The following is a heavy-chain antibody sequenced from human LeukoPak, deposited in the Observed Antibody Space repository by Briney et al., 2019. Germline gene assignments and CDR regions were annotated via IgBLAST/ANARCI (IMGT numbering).Heavy chain of an antibody. J-gene: IGHJ6*03. V-gene: IGHV4-39*07. Sequence: SETLSLTCTVSGGSISSSSYYWGWIRQPPGKGLESIGSIYYSGSTYYNPSLKSRVTISVDTSKNQFSLKLSSVTAADTAVYYCARALYSSSWYFGYYYYMDAWGKGTTVTVSS. CDR2: IYYSGST. CDR1: GGSISSSSYY. CDR3: ARALYSSSWYFGYYYYMDA. D-gene: IGHD6-13*01.